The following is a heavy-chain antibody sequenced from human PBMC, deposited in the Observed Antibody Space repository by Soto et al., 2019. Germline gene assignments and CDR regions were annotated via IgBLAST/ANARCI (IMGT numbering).Heavy chain of an antibody. V-gene: IGHV5-51*01. J-gene: IGHJ5*02. D-gene: IGHD3-16*01. CDR1: GYRFTRHW. Sequence: PGESLKISCKGSGYRFTRHWIAWVRQTPGKGLEWMGIIYPHDSDTRYSPSFKGQVTMSVDRAISVAYLHWTSLKTSDTATYYCARRGGGDGGAYNWFDPWGQGTLVTVSS. CDR2: IYPHDSDT. CDR3: ARRGGGDGGAYNWFDP.